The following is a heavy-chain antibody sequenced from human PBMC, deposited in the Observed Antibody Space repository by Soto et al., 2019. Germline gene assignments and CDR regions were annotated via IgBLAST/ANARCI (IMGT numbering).Heavy chain of an antibody. V-gene: IGHV3-21*01. D-gene: IGHD2-15*01. CDR2: ISSSSSYI. CDR1: GFTFSSYG. J-gene: IGHJ4*02. CDR3: ASHCSGGSCYFRDY. Sequence: GGSLRLSCAASGFTFSSYGMNWVRQAPGKGLEWVSSISSSSSYIYYADSVKGRFTISRDNAKNSLYLQMNSLRAEDTAVYYCASHCSGGSCYFRDYWGQGTLVTVSS.